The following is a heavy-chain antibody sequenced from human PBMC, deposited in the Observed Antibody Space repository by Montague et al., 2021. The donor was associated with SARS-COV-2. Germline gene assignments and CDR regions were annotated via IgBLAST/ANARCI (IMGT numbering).Heavy chain of an antibody. CDR1: GDSLSSGGYY. Sequence: TLSLTCTVSGDSLSSGGYYWSWIRQHPGGGLEWIAHIFHSGSTYYNPSLKSRVYISMDTSKKQFSLKLSSVTAADTAVYYCARDLRGSFDIWGQGTMVTVSS. CDR3: ARDLRGSFDI. D-gene: IGHD3-10*01. V-gene: IGHV4-31*03. J-gene: IGHJ3*02. CDR2: IFHSGST.